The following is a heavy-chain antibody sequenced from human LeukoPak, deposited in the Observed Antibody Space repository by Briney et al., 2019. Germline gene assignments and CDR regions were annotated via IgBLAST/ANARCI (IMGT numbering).Heavy chain of an antibody. CDR1: GFTVSSAY. CDR2: IYGGDNR. D-gene: IGHD2-2*01. Sequence: GGSLRLSCAASGFTVSSAYVSWVRQAPGKGLEWVSSIYGGDNREYSDSVKGRSTISRDDSKNTVSLRMSSLRVEDTAVYYCARGPTVSSTWDYWGQGTLVTVSP. J-gene: IGHJ4*02. V-gene: IGHV3-53*01. CDR3: ARGPTVSSTWDY.